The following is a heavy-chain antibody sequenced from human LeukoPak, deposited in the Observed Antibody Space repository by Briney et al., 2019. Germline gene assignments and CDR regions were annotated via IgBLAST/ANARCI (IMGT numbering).Heavy chain of an antibody. CDR3: ARVVGSLRVDAFDI. Sequence: SETLSLTCTVSGYSISRGHYWGWIRQPPGKGLEWIGSIYHSGSTYYNPSLKSRVTISVDTSKNQFSLKLSSVTAADTAVYYCARVVGSLRVDAFDIWGRWTMVTVSS. V-gene: IGHV4-38-2*02. CDR1: GYSISRGHY. D-gene: IGHD2-8*02. CDR2: IYHSGST. J-gene: IGHJ3*02.